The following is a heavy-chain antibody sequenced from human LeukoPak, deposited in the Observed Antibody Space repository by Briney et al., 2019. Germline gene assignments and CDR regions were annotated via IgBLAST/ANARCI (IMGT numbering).Heavy chain of an antibody. D-gene: IGHD3-22*01. J-gene: IGHJ4*02. CDR1: GFTFSSYS. Sequence: PGGSLRLSCAASGFTFSSYSMNWVRQAPGKGLEWVSSISSSSSYIYYADSVKGRFTISRDNAKNSLYLQMNSLRAEDTAVYYCARVTAHYYDSSGYFDQWGQGTLVTVSS. CDR3: ARVTAHYYDSSGYFDQ. CDR2: ISSSSSYI. V-gene: IGHV3-21*01.